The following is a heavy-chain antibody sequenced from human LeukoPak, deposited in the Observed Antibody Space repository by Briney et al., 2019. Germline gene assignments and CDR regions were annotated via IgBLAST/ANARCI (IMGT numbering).Heavy chain of an antibody. V-gene: IGHV4-59*01. CDR1: GGSISSYY. CDR3: ARGYYDSSGYYPY. Sequence: PSETLSLTCTVSGGSISSYYWSWIRQPPGKGLEWIGYIYYSGSTNYNPSLKSRVTISVDTSKNQFSLKLSSVTAADTAVYYCARGYYDSSGYYPYWGQGTLVTVSS. D-gene: IGHD3-22*01. J-gene: IGHJ4*02. CDR2: IYYSGST.